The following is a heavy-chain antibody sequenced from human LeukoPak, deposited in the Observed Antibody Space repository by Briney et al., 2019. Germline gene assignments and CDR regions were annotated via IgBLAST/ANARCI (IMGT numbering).Heavy chain of an antibody. V-gene: IGHV5-51*01. CDR1: GYSFTSYW. Sequence: GESLQISCQGSGYSFTSYWIGWVRQMPGKGLEWMGIIYPGDSDTRYSPSFQDQVTISADKSISTAYLQWSSLKASDTAMYYCARKAQAAADYWGQGTLVTVSS. CDR3: ARKAQAAADY. J-gene: IGHJ4*02. CDR2: IYPGDSDT. D-gene: IGHD6-13*01.